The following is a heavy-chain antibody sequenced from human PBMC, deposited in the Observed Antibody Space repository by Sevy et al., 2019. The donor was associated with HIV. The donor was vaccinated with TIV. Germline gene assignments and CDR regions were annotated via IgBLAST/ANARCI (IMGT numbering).Heavy chain of an antibody. CDR1: GFTFSNYW. CDR2: IRGDGTTT. V-gene: IGHV3-74*01. Sequence: GESLKISCAASGFTFSNYWMHWVRQVPGKGPTWVSNIRGDGTTTVYADPVKGRFTISRDNAKNTLYLQMNNLRAEDTATYYCARYAYDSNFDYWGQGTLVTVSS. CDR3: ARYAYDSNFDY. J-gene: IGHJ4*02. D-gene: IGHD3-16*01.